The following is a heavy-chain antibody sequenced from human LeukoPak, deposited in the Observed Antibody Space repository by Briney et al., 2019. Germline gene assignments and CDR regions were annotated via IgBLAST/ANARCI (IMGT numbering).Heavy chain of an antibody. CDR1: GFTFSSYA. D-gene: IGHD1-26*01. CDR3: ARDGRKGQREIDY. CDR2: ISYDGSNK. Sequence: GGSLRLSCAASGFTFSSYAMHWVRQAPGKGLEWVAVISYDGSNKYYADSVKGRFTISRDNSKNTLYLQMNSLRAEDTAVYYCARDGRKGQREIDYWGQGTLVTVSS. V-gene: IGHV3-30-3*01. J-gene: IGHJ4*02.